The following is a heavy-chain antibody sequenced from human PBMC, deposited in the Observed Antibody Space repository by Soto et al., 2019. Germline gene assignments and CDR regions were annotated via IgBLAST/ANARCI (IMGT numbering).Heavy chain of an antibody. J-gene: IGHJ5*01. CDR2: VHNSGST. D-gene: IGHD2-21*02. V-gene: IGHV4-59*08. Sequence: QVQLQESGPGLLKPSETLSLTCTVSGGSISSHYWSWIRQPPGKRLEWIGYVHNSGSTNYNPSLKSRVTTAVDTSKNQFSLRRSSVTAADTAVSYCARHVYEFDNGDNNWFDSWGQGILVTVSS. CDR3: ARHVYEFDNGDNNWFDS. CDR1: GGSISSHY.